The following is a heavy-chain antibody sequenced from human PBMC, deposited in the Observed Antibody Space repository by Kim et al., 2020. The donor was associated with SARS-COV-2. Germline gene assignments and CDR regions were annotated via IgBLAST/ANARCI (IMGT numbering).Heavy chain of an antibody. CDR3: SKDANRGYSYGWTYYYYG. CDR2: ISYDGSNK. D-gene: IGHD5-18*01. V-gene: IGHV3-30*04. CDR1: GFTFSRYA. J-gene: IGHJ6*01. Sequence: GGSLRLSCAASGFTFSRYAMNWVRQAPGKGLEWLTVISYDGSNKNYADSVKGRFTISRDNSKNTLYLQMNSLRDEDTAVYYCSKDANRGYSYGWTYYYYG.